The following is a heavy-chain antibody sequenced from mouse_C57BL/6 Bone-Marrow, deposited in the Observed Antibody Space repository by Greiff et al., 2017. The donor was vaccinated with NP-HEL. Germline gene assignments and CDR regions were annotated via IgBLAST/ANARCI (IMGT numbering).Heavy chain of an antibody. Sequence: EVKLEESGEGLVKPGGSLKLSCAASGFTFSSYAMSWVRQTPEKRLEWVAYISSGGDYIYYADTVKGRFTISRDNARNTLYLQMSSLKSEDTAMYYCTRAGGTGWYFDVWGTGTTVTVSS. D-gene: IGHD3-3*01. J-gene: IGHJ1*03. V-gene: IGHV5-9-1*02. CDR2: ISSGGDYI. CDR3: TRAGGTGWYFDV. CDR1: GFTFSSYA.